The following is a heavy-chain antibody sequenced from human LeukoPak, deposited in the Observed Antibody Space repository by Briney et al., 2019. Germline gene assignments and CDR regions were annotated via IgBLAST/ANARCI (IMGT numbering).Heavy chain of an antibody. CDR1: GFTISAYE. CDR3: VRESAGMGAKAFDI. J-gene: IGHJ3*02. D-gene: IGHD1-26*01. CDR2: VGTGYDT. Sequence: GSLTLSCAASGFTISAYEMHWVRQVTGKRLEWVSAVGTGYDTLYSASVEGRFTISRENAKNSIYLQMNSLTAGDTALYYCVRESAGMGAKAFDIWGQGTMVTVSS. V-gene: IGHV3-13*01.